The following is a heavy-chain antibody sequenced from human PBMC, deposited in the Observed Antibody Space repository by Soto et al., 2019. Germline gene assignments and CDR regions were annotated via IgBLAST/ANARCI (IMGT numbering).Heavy chain of an antibody. D-gene: IGHD1-26*01. V-gene: IGHV3-15*01. J-gene: IGHJ4*02. CDR3: ITTYSGTPARTYIDL. CDR1: GCTINNAW. Sequence: GGSLRLSCAASGCTINNAWMSWVRQGPGKGLEWVGRIKSKGNGGTADYAAPAKGRFTISRDDSKNVLNVQMNSLKTEETAVYYCITTYSGTPARTYIDLWGQGTPVTVSS. CDR2: IKSKGNGGTA.